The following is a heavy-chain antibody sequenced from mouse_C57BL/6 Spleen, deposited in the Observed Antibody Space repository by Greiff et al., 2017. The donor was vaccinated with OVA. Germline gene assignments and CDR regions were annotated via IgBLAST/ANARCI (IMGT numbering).Heavy chain of an antibody. CDR1: GFNIKDDY. V-gene: IGHV14-4*01. CDR3: TTWTTVVGY. J-gene: IGHJ2*01. CDR2: IDPENGDT. Sequence: EVKLQESGAELVRPGASVKLSCTASGFNIKDDYMHWVKQRPEQGLEWIGWIDPENGDTEYASKFQGKATITADTSSNTAYLQLRSLTSEDTAVYYCTTWTTVVGYWGQGTTLTVSS. D-gene: IGHD1-1*01.